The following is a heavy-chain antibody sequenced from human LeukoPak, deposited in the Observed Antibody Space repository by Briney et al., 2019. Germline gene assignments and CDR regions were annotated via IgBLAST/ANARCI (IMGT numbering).Heavy chain of an antibody. V-gene: IGHV3-74*01. J-gene: IGHJ6*02. Sequence: PGGSLRLSCAASGFTFSSYWMHWVRQAPGKGLVWVSRINSDGSSTSYADSVKGRFTISRDNAKNTLYLQMNSLRAEDTAVYYCARDFTVVVPAAMDYGMDVWGQGTTVTVSS. CDR2: INSDGSST. CDR3: ARDFTVVVPAAMDYGMDV. D-gene: IGHD2-2*01. CDR1: GFTFSSYW.